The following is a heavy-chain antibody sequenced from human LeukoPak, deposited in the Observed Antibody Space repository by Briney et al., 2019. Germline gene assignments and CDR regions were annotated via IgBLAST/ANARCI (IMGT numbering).Heavy chain of an antibody. Sequence: GGSPRLSCAASGFTFSTYAMSWVRQAPGKGLEWVSVISSGGGVTHYADSVEGRFTISRDNSKNTLFLQVNSLRAEDTAVYYCAKVRSMAANPSYFDSWGQGTLVTVSS. CDR1: GFTFSTYA. V-gene: IGHV3-23*01. D-gene: IGHD5-24*01. CDR3: AKVRSMAANPSYFDS. CDR2: ISSGGGVT. J-gene: IGHJ4*02.